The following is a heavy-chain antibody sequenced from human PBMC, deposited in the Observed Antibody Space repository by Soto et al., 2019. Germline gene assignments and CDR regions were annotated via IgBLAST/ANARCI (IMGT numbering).Heavy chain of an antibody. J-gene: IGHJ4*02. D-gene: IGHD1-26*01. CDR3: TRDPYGGSRYYFDS. V-gene: IGHV3-33*01. Sequence: VGSLRLSCAASGFSFSNYAMHWVRQAPGKGLEWVAVIWYDGSNKYYADSVKGRFTISKDNSQTTVYLQMNSLRAEDSAVYYCTRDPYGGSRYYFDSWGQGTLVTVSS. CDR1: GFSFSNYA. CDR2: IWYDGSNK.